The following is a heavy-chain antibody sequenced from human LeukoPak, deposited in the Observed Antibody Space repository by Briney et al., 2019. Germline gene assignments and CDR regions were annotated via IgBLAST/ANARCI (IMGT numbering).Heavy chain of an antibody. CDR2: IYYSGST. CDR3: ARQRLEYCYGSGTLWFDP. D-gene: IGHD3-10*01. CDR1: GGSISSSSYY. Sequence: SETLSLTCTVSGGSISSSSYYWGWIRQPPGKGLEWIGYIYYSGSTNYSPSLKSRVTISVDTSKNQFSPKLSSVTAADTAVYYCARQRLEYCYGSGTLWFDPWGQGTLVTVSS. V-gene: IGHV4-61*05. J-gene: IGHJ5*02.